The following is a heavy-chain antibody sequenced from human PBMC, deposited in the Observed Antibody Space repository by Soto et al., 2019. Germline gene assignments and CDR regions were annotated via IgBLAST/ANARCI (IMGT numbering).Heavy chain of an antibody. D-gene: IGHD1-1*01. CDR2: IGGSGGST. J-gene: IGHJ3*02. V-gene: IGHV3-23*01. CDR3: AKDVVGTGTPDAFDI. CDR1: GFTFSSYA. Sequence: PGGSLRLSCAASGFTFSSYAMKWVRQAPGKGLEWVSAIGGSGGSTYYADSVKGRFTISRDNSKNTLYLQMNSLGAEDTAVYYCAKDVVGTGTPDAFDIWGQGTMVTVSS.